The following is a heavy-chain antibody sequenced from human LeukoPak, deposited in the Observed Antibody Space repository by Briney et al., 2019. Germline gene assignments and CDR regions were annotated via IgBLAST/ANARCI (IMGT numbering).Heavy chain of an antibody. V-gene: IGHV4-61*01. CDR3: ARGFGGATTSFDY. J-gene: IGHJ4*02. D-gene: IGHD1-26*01. CDR2: IYYSGTT. Sequence: SETLSLTCTVSGGSVSSGTYYWSWIRQPLGKGLEWIGYIYYSGTTNYNPSHKSRVTISIDTSRNQFSLKLSSVTAADTAVYYCARGFGGATTSFDYWGQGTLVTVSS. CDR1: GGSVSSGTYY.